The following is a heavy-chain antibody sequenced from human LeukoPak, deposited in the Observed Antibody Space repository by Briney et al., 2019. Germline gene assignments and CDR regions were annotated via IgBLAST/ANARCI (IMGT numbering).Heavy chain of an antibody. CDR1: GFTFSSYG. CDR2: ITGSGDNT. J-gene: IGHJ6*02. V-gene: IGHV3-23*01. CDR3: ARYCTTTSCRFYYGMDV. Sequence: GGSLGLSCAASGFTFSSYGMSWVRQAPGKGLEWVSAITGSGDNTFHADSVKGRFTISRDNSKNTLFLQMNSLRADDTAVYYCARYCTTTSCRFYYGMDVWGQGTTVTVSS. D-gene: IGHD2-2*01.